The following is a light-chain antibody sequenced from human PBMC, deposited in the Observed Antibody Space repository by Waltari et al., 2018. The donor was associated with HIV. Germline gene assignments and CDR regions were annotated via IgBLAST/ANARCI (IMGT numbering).Light chain of an antibody. V-gene: IGLV2-8*01. Sequence: QSALTQPPSASGSLGQSVTISSSAPSSDFRPYASFSWFPHHPLSAPKLLLYEVTRRPSTVSDRFSGSRSGSTAFLTVAGLQPDDEATYFCSSYGDSLRVLFGGGTNVTVL. CDR3: SSYGDSLRVL. CDR1: SSDFRPYAS. J-gene: IGLJ3*02. CDR2: EVT.